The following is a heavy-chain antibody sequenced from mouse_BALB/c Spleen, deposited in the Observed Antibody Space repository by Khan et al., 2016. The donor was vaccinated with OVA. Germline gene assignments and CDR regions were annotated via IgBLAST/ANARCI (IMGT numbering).Heavy chain of an antibody. CDR3: ARISSYWYYDV. Sequence: QVQLQQSGPELKKPGETVKISCKASGYTFTNYGMNWVKQAPGKGLKWMGWINTYTGEPTYADDFKGRFVFSLETSASTAYLQISNLKNEDMTTYFCARISSYWYYDVWGAGTTVTVSS. J-gene: IGHJ1*01. CDR1: GYTFTNYG. V-gene: IGHV9-1*02. CDR2: INTYTGEP. D-gene: IGHD6-2*01.